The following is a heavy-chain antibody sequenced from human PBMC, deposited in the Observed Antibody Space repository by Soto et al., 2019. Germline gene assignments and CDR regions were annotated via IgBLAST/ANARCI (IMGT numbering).Heavy chain of an antibody. Sequence: QVQLVQSGAEVKKPGSSVKVSCKASGGTFSSYAISWVLQAPGQGLEWMGGIIPIFGTANYAQKFQGRVTITADESTSTAYMELSSLRSEDTAVYYCAREGPIAAAGSFDYWGQGTLVTVSS. J-gene: IGHJ4*02. D-gene: IGHD6-13*01. CDR1: GGTFSSYA. CDR2: IIPIFGTA. CDR3: AREGPIAAAGSFDY. V-gene: IGHV1-69*01.